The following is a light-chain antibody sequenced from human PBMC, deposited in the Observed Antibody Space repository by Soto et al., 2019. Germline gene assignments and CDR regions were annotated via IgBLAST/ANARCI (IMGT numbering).Light chain of an antibody. J-gene: IGLJ1*01. V-gene: IGLV2-14*01. Sequence: QSVLTQPASVSGSPGQSITISCTGTSSDVGSYNYVSWYQQHPGKAPKLMIYEVSDRPSGISSRFSGSKSGKTASLTISGLQTEDEADYYCSSYTSTSTLFGPGTKVXV. CDR3: SSYTSTSTL. CDR2: EVS. CDR1: SSDVGSYNY.